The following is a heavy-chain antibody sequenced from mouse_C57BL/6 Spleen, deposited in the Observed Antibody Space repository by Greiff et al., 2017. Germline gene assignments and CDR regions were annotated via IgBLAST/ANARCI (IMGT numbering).Heavy chain of an antibody. CDR3: ARDYRRDYAMDY. Sequence: EVKVVESGAELVKPGASVKLSCTASGFNIKDYYMHWVKQRTEQGLEWIVRIDPEDVETKYAPKFQGKATITADTSSNTAYLQLSSLTSEDTAVYYCARDYRRDYAMDYWGQGTSVTVSS. J-gene: IGHJ4*01. D-gene: IGHD2-12*01. CDR1: GFNIKDYY. CDR2: IDPEDVET. V-gene: IGHV14-2*01.